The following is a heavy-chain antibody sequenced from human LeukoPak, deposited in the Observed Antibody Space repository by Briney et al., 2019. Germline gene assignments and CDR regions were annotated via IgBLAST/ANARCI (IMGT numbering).Heavy chain of an antibody. CDR2: ITHSGST. D-gene: IGHD3-16*01. J-gene: IGHJ3*02. CDR3: AMAGGSEAFDI. V-gene: IGHV4-34*01. Sequence: SETLSLTCAVYGGSFSGYYWSWIRQPPGKGLEWIGEITHSGSTNYNPSLKSRVTISVDTSKNQFSLKLSSVTAADTAVYYFAMAGGSEAFDIWGQGTMVTVSS. CDR1: GGSFSGYY.